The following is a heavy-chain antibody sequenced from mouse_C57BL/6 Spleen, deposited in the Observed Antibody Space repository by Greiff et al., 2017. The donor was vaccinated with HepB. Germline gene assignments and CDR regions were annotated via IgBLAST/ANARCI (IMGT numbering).Heavy chain of an antibody. V-gene: IGHV1-69*01. CDR2: IDPSDSYT. Sequence: QVQLQQPGAELVMPGASVKLSCKASGYTFTSYWMHWVKQRPGQGLEWIGEIDPSDSYTNYNQKFKGKSTLTVDKSSSTAYMQLSSLTSEDSAVYYCARESMITRRYYAMDYWGQGTSVTVSS. CDR1: GYTFTSYW. J-gene: IGHJ4*01. CDR3: ARESMITRRYYAMDY. D-gene: IGHD2-4*01.